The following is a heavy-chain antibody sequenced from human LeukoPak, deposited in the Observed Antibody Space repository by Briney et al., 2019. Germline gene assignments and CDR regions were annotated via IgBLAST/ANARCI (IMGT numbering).Heavy chain of an antibody. CDR2: ISANSYHI. D-gene: IGHD1-26*01. CDR3: ARERRYSGSYPPSFEN. J-gene: IGHJ4*02. CDR1: GFTFSDQS. Sequence: PGGSLRLSCSASGFTFSDQSMNWVRQAPGKGLEWVSSISANSYHIFYGDSVKGRFTISRDNAKNSLYLQMHSLRAEDMAVYYCARERRYSGSYPPSFENWGQGTPVTVSS. V-gene: IGHV3-21*01.